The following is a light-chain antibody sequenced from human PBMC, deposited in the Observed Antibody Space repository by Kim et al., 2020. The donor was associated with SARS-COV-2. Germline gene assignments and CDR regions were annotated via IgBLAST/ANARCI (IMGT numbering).Light chain of an antibody. J-gene: IGLJ2*01. Sequence: SVAPGKTARITCGGNNIGSKSVHWYQQKPGQAPVLVIYYDSDRPSGIPERFSGSNSGNTATLTISRVEAGDEADYYCQVCDSGVVFGGGTKVTVL. V-gene: IGLV3-21*04. CDR1: NIGSKS. CDR2: YDS. CDR3: QVCDSGVV.